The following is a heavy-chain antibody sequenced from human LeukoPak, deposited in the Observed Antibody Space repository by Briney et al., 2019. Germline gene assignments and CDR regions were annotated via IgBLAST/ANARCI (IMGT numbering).Heavy chain of an antibody. J-gene: IGHJ5*02. CDR1: GGSISSGSYY. CDR3: ARDLEYCSTTSCFT. CDR2: ISTSGST. Sequence: SETLSLTCTVSGGSISSGSYYWSWIRQPAGKGLEWIGRISTSGSTTYNPSLKSRVTISIDTSKNQFSLKLSSVTAADTAVYYCARDLEYCSTTSCFTWGQGTLVTVSS. D-gene: IGHD2-2*01. V-gene: IGHV4-61*02.